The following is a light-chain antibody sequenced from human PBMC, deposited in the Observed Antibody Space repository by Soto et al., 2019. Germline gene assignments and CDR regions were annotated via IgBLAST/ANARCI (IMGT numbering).Light chain of an antibody. J-gene: IGLJ3*02. V-gene: IGLV4-69*01. CDR1: SGHSSYA. Sequence: QPVLTQSPSASASLGASVKLTCTLSSGHSSYAIAWHQQQPEKGPRYLMKLNSDGSHSKGDGIPDRFSGSSSGAERYLTISSLQSEDEADYYCKTWGTGLLVFGGGTELTVL. CDR3: KTWGTGLLV. CDR2: LNSDGSH.